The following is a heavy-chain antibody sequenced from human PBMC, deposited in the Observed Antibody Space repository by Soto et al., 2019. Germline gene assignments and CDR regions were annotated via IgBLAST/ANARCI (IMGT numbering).Heavy chain of an antibody. CDR3: ARELSRIAVAGPFDY. CDR2: IWYDGSNK. CDR1: GFTFSSYG. V-gene: IGHV3-33*01. D-gene: IGHD6-19*01. J-gene: IGHJ4*02. Sequence: PGGSLRLSCAASGFTFSSYGMHWVRQAPGKGLEWVAVIWYDGSNKYYADSVKGRFTISRDNSKNTLYLQMNSLRAEDTAVYYCARELSRIAVAGPFDYWGQGTLVTVS.